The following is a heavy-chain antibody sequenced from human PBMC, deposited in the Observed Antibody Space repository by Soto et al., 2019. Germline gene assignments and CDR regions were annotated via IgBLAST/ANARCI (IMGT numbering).Heavy chain of an antibody. CDR2: ISGSGGST. J-gene: IGHJ6*02. CDR3: AKSPNYDFSSGCYGLHYFFYGMDV. CDR1: GFTFSSYA. V-gene: IGHV3-23*01. D-gene: IGHD3-3*01. Sequence: EVQLLESGGGLVQPGGSLRLSCAASGFTFSSYAMSWVRQAPGKGLEWVSAISGSGGSTYYADSVTGRFTISRDNCKNKLYLQVNGLRVEDPAVYYYAKSPNYDFSSGCYGLHYFFYGMDVWGQGTTVTACS.